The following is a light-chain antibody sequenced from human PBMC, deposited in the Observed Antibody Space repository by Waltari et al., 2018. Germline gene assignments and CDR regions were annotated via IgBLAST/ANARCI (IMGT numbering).Light chain of an antibody. V-gene: IGLV1-44*01. CDR2: RGD. J-gene: IGLJ2*01. Sequence: QSLLTQPPSISGAPGQRVTISCSGGSSNIGINIVHWYAQVPGTTPKPLIYRGDQRPAGVSDRFSGSKSGTSASLAITGLLSADEADYICATWDDSLNAWIFGGGTRLTVL. CDR1: SSNIGINI. CDR3: ATWDDSLNAWI.